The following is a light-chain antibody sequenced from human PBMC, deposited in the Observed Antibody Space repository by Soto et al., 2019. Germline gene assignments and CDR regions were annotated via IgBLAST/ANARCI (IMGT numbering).Light chain of an antibody. V-gene: IGKV1-5*01. CDR3: QQYKVYPYT. J-gene: IGKJ2*01. CDR2: DVS. Sequence: DIQMTQSPSTLSASIGNRVTITCRASQSINGRLAWYQQKPGIPPKLLIYDVSFLESGVPSRFSGSGSGTDFNLTISSLRPDDFATFYCQQYKVYPYTFGQGT. CDR1: QSINGR.